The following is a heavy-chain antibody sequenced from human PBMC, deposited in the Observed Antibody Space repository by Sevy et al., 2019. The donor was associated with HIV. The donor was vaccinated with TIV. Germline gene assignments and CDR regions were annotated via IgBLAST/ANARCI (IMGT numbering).Heavy chain of an antibody. D-gene: IGHD6-13*01. CDR3: ATRAGIAAAGRVFDY. V-gene: IGHV3-72*01. CDR2: IRNKADSYTT. Sequence: GGSLRLSCAASGFTFSDHYMEWVRQAPGKGLEWVGRIRNKADSYTTEYAASVKGRFTISRDDSKYSLYLLMNSLKAEDTAVYYCATRAGIAAAGRVFDYWGQGTLVTVSS. CDR1: GFTFSDHY. J-gene: IGHJ4*02.